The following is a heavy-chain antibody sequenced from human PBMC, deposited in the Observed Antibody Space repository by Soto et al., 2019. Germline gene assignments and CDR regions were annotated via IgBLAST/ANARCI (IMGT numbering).Heavy chain of an antibody. CDR2: SYYSGSN. V-gene: IGHV4-30-4*02. Sequence: KTSETLSLTCTVSGGSISSGDYYWSWSRQPPGKGLEWIRYSYYSGSNYYNPSLKSRVTMSVDTTRHQVSLRLRSVTRADTAVYYCAKDQYDFRSGSYYYAMEVWGQGTKVTVSS. J-gene: IGHJ6*02. CDR3: AKDQYDFRSGSYYYAMEV. CDR1: GGSISSGDYY. D-gene: IGHD3-3*01.